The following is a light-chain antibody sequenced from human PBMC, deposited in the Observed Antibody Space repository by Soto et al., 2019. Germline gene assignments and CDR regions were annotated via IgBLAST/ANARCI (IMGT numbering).Light chain of an antibody. CDR2: GAS. V-gene: IGKV3-15*01. CDR3: QQYNDWPLT. J-gene: IGKJ4*01. CDR1: QSIHHN. Sequence: EIVMPQSPATLSVSPGERATLSCRASQSIHHNLAWYQQKRGQGPRLLIYGASSRATGTPARFSGSGSGTGFTLTISSLQSEDFAIYYCQQYNDWPLTFGGGTKVEIK.